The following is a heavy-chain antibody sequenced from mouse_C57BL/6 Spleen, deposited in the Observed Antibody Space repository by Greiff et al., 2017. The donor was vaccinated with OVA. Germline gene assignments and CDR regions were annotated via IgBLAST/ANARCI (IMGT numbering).Heavy chain of an antibody. V-gene: IGHV1-22*01. CDR3: ARSVYDGQYYAMDY. CDR1: GYTFTDYN. Sequence: VQLQQSGPELVKPGASVQMSCKASGYTFTDYNMHWVKQSHGKSLEWIGYINPNNGGTSYNQKFKGKATLTVNKSSSTAYMELRSLTSEDSAVYYCARSVYDGQYYAMDYWGQGTSVTVSS. J-gene: IGHJ4*01. CDR2: INPNNGGT. D-gene: IGHD2-3*01.